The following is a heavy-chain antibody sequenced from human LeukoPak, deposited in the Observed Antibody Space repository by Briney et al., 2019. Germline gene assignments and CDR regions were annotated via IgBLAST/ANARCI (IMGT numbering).Heavy chain of an antibody. CDR1: GGSSSGYY. Sequence: SETLSLTCAVYGGSSSGYYWSWIRQPPGKGLEWIGEINHSGSTNYNPSLKSRVTISVDTSKNQFSLKLSSVTAADTAVYYCARHPRRYSSSWYYTGDAFDIWGQGTMVTVSS. CDR2: INHSGST. CDR3: ARHPRRYSSSWYYTGDAFDI. D-gene: IGHD6-13*01. V-gene: IGHV4-34*01. J-gene: IGHJ3*02.